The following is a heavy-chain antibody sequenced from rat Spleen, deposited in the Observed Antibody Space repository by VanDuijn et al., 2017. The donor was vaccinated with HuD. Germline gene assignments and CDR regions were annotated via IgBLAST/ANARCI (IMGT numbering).Heavy chain of an antibody. CDR2: ITNHGDST. CDR1: GITFTNYW. J-gene: IGHJ2*01. D-gene: IGHD1-4*01. V-gene: IGHV5-31*01. Sequence: EVQLVESGGGLVQPGGSLKLSCVASGITFTNYWMTCLRQAPGKGLEGIASITNHGDSTYYLDSVKGRFTISRNTAKSTLYLQMSSLRSEDTATYYCSPLPGRNLAYWGKGFVVTVSS. CDR3: SPLPGRNLAY.